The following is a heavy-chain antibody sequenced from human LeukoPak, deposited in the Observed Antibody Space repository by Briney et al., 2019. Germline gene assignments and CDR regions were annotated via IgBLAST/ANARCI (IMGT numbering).Heavy chain of an antibody. D-gene: IGHD3-3*01. V-gene: IGHV3-11*01. CDR1: GFTFSDYY. CDR2: ISSSGSTI. CDR3: ARVYDFWSGYYGYGMDV. J-gene: IGHJ6*02. Sequence: PGGSLRLSCAASGFTFSDYYVSWIGQAQGKGLEWVSYISSSGSTIYYADSVKGRFTISRDNAKNSLYLQMNSLRAEDTAVYYCARVYDFWSGYYGYGMDVWGQGTTVTVSS.